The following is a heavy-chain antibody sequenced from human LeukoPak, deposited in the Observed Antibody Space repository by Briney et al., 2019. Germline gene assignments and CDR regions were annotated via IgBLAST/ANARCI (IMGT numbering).Heavy chain of an antibody. CDR1: GGSISSYY. V-gene: IGHV4-4*07. CDR3: AGGYCSGGSCSSGSSFVY. CDR2: IYTSGST. D-gene: IGHD2-15*01. J-gene: IGHJ4*02. Sequence: MPSETLSLTCTVSGGSISSYYWSWIRQPAGKGLEWIGRIYTSGSTNYNPSLKSRVTMSVDTSKNQFSLKLSSVTAADTAVYYCAGGYCSGGSCSSGSSFVYWGQGTLVTVSS.